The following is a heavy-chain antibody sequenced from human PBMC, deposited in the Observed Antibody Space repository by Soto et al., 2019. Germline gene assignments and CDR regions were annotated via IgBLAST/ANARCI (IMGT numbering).Heavy chain of an antibody. CDR3: ARPDYGSGSYPDY. V-gene: IGHV3-30-3*01. CDR2: ISYDGSNK. CDR1: GFTFSSYA. Sequence: QVQLVESGGGVIQPGRSLRLSCAASGFTFSSYAMQWGRQAPGKGLEWVAVISYDGSNKYYADSVKGRFTISRDNSKNTLYLQMNSLRAEDTAAYYCARPDYGSGSYPDYWGQGTLVTVSS. J-gene: IGHJ4*02. D-gene: IGHD3-10*01.